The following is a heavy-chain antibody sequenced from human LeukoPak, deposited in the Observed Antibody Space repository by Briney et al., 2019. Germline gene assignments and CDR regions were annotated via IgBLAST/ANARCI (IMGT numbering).Heavy chain of an antibody. CDR2: IYYSEST. J-gene: IGHJ3*02. CDR3: ARQFSGSYTLTDAFDI. D-gene: IGHD1-26*01. Sequence: PSETLSLTCSVSGGSISSSSHYWGWIRQPPGKGLEWIGSIYYSESTYYNPSLKSRVTISVDTSKNQFSLKLSSVTAADTAVYYCARQFSGSYTLTDAFDIWGQGTMVTVSS. CDR1: GGSISSSSHY. V-gene: IGHV4-39*01.